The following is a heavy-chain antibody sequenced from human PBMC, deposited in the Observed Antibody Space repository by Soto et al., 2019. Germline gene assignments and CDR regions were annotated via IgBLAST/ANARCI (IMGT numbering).Heavy chain of an antibody. CDR3: ARGGDYYDSSGYRGRFDD. J-gene: IGHJ4*02. Sequence: QVQLVQSGAEVKKPGASVKVSCKASGYTFTSYGISWVRQAPGQGLEWMGWISAYNGNTNYAQKLQGRVTMTTDTSTSTDYMELRTMKSDDTAVYFCARGGDYYDSSGYRGRFDDWSQATLVTVYS. CDR2: ISAYNGNT. D-gene: IGHD3-22*01. V-gene: IGHV1-18*01. CDR1: GYTFTSYG.